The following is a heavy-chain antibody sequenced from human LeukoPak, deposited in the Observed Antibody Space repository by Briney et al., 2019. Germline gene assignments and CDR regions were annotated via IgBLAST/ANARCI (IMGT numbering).Heavy chain of an antibody. J-gene: IGHJ3*02. CDR2: IYYSGST. D-gene: IGHD3-9*01. Sequence: SETLSLTCTVSGGSISSYYWSWIRQPPGKGLEWIGCIYYSGSTNYNPSLKSRVTISVDTSKNQFSLKLSSVTAADTAVYYCAREGYYDILTAGHDAFDIWGQGTMVTVSS. CDR3: AREGYYDILTAGHDAFDI. V-gene: IGHV4-59*01. CDR1: GGSISSYY.